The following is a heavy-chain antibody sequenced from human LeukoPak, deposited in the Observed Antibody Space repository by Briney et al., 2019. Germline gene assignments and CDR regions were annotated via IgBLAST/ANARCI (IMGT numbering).Heavy chain of an antibody. CDR1: GYTFTGYY. J-gene: IGHJ6*03. V-gene: IGHV1-2*02. CDR3: ATGAQYGLWGVPYFYYMHV. D-gene: IGHD3-10*01. Sequence: ASVKVSCKTSGYTFTGYYIHWVRQAPGQGLEYMGWIKPNNGGTNYAQKFQGRVTMTRDTSISTAYMELSRLRSDDTAVYYCATGAQYGLWGVPYFYYMHVWGTGTTVTVSS. CDR2: IKPNNGGT.